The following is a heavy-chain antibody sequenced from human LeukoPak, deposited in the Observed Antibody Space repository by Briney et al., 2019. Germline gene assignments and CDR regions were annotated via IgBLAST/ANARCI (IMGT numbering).Heavy chain of an antibody. CDR1: GFTFSSNS. V-gene: IGHV3-21*01. CDR2: ISSSSSYI. D-gene: IGHD1-1*01. J-gene: IGHJ3*02. Sequence: GGSLRLSCAASGFTFSSNSMNWVRQAPGKGLEWVSSISSSSSYIYYADSVKGRFTISRDNAKNSLYLQMNSLRAEDTAVYYCATGTGTTFIMAAFDIWGQGTMVTVSS. CDR3: ATGTGTTFIMAAFDI.